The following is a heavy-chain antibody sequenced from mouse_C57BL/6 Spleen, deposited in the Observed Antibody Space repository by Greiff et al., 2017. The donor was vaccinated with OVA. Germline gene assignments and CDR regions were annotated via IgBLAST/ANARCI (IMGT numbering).Heavy chain of an antibody. V-gene: IGHV3-6*01. CDR1: GYSITSGYY. CDR2: ISYDGSN. CDR3: ARVAHWYFDV. D-gene: IGHD1-3*01. J-gene: IGHJ1*03. Sequence: EVQLVESGPGLVKPSQSLSLTCSVTGYSITSGYYWNWIRQFPGNKLEWMGYISYDGSNNYNPSLKNRISITRDTSKNQFFLKLNSVTTEDTATYYCARVAHWYFDVWGTGTTVTVSS.